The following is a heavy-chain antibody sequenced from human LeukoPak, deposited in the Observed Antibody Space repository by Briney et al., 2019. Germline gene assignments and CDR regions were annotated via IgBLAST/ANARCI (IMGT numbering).Heavy chain of an antibody. D-gene: IGHD4-11*01. Sequence: SETLSLTCTVSGGSISSYYWSWIRQPPGKGLEWIGYIYYSGSTNYNPSLKSRVTISVDASKNQFSLRLSSVTAADTAVYYCARRLYSNNLYYFDYWGQGTLITVSS. CDR2: IYYSGST. CDR3: ARRLYSNNLYYFDY. CDR1: GGSISSYY. V-gene: IGHV4-59*08. J-gene: IGHJ4*02.